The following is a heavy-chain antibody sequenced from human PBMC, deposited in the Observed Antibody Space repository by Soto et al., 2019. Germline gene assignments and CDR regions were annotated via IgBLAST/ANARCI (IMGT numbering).Heavy chain of an antibody. V-gene: IGHV4-30-2*03. CDR3: ASQHYYDSSGYYVVY. J-gene: IGHJ4*02. CDR1: GGSISSGGYS. CDR2: IYHSGST. D-gene: IGHD3-22*01. Sequence: SETLSLTCAVSGGSISSGGYSWSWIRQPPGKGQEWIGYIYHSGSTYYDSSLQSRVTISIDTSKNQFSLKLSSVTATDTAVYYCASQHYYDSSGYYVVYWGQGTLVTVS.